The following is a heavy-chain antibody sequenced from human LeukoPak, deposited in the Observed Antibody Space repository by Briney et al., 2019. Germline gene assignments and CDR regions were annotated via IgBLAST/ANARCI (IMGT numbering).Heavy chain of an antibody. J-gene: IGHJ4*02. CDR2: IIPIFGTA. CDR1: GGTFSSYA. CDR3: ARGVREVDY. Sequence: GASVKVSCKASGGTFSSYAISWVRQAPGQGLEWMGGIIPIFGTANYAQKLQGRVTMTTDTSTSTAYMELRSLRSDDTAVYYCARGVREVDYWGQGTLVTVSS. D-gene: IGHD1-26*01. V-gene: IGHV1-69*05.